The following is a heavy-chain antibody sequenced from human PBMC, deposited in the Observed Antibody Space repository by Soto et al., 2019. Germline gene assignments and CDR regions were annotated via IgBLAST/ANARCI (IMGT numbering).Heavy chain of an antibody. J-gene: IGHJ4*02. CDR1: GGTFNIYS. CDR3: ARGASTHYYDSSGHYKGPLDY. V-gene: IGHV1-69*01. D-gene: IGHD3-22*01. Sequence: QVQLVQSGADVKKPGSSVKVSCKASGGTFNIYSISWVRQAPGQGLEWMGGIIPLFGTAYYAQEFQGRVTITADESTSTAYMELSSLRSADTAGYFCARGASTHYYDSSGHYKGPLDYWGQGTLVTVSS. CDR2: IIPLFGTA.